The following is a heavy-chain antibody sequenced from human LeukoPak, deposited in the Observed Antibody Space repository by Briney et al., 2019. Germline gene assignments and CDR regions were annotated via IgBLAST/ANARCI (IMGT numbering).Heavy chain of an antibody. J-gene: IGHJ6*02. CDR1: GFTFSSYW. Sequence: PGGSLRLSCAASGFTFSSYWMSWVRQAPGKGLEWVSSISSSSSYIYYADSVKGRFTISRDNAKNSLYLQMNSLRAEDTAVYYCARDLVVRGVNPGYYYYGMDVWGQGTTVTVSS. D-gene: IGHD3-10*01. V-gene: IGHV3-21*01. CDR2: ISSSSSYI. CDR3: ARDLVVRGVNPGYYYYGMDV.